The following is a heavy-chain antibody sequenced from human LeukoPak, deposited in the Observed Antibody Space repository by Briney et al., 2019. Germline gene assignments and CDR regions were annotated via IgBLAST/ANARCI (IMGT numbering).Heavy chain of an antibody. CDR2: INPSGGST. CDR1: GYTFTSYY. Sequence: ASVKVSCKASGYTFTSYYMHWARQAPGQGLEWMGIINPSGGSTSYAQKFQGRVTMTRDTSTSTVYMELSSLRSEDTAVYYCARENWNDSPYYYYGMDVWGQGTTVTVSS. V-gene: IGHV1-46*01. D-gene: IGHD1-1*01. J-gene: IGHJ6*02. CDR3: ARENWNDSPYYYYGMDV.